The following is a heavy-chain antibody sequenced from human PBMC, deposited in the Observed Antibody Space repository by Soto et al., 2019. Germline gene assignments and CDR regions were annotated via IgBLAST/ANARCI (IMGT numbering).Heavy chain of an antibody. CDR1: GLSFRSYW. CDR2: ISSDGTTT. Sequence: EVQLVESGGGLVQSGGSLGLSCVASGLSFRSYWMHWVRQAPGKGLVWVARISSDGTTTTYADSANGRFTVSRDNAANTLYLQMSSLRAEDTAVYYCAREYYGVLTGYYNDYWGQGTLVTVSS. D-gene: IGHD3-9*01. V-gene: IGHV3-74*01. CDR3: AREYYGVLTGYYNDY. J-gene: IGHJ4*02.